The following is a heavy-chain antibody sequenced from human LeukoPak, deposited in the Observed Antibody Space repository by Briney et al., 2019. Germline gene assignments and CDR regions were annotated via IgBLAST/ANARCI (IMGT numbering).Heavy chain of an antibody. J-gene: IGHJ4*02. D-gene: IGHD3-16*01. CDR1: VGSISSYY. CDR2: IYYSGST. V-gene: IGHV4-59*01. CDR3: ARGKGYFDF. Sequence: SETLSLTCTVSVGSISSYYWSWIRQSPGKGLECIGYIYYSGSTNYNPSLKSRVNMSVDTSKNQFSLKLTSVTAADTAVYYCARGKGYFDFWGQGALVTVSS.